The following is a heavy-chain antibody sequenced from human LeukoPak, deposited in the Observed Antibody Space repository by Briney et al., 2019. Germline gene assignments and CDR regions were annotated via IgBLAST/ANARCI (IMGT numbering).Heavy chain of an antibody. Sequence: PGGSLRLSCAASGFTFSSYWMNWARQAPGKGLEWVASINHNGNVNYYVDSVKGRFTISRDNSKNTLYLQMNTLRAEDTAVYYCARFVGGIGFDYWGQGTLVTVSS. CDR2: INHNGNVN. J-gene: IGHJ4*02. CDR1: GFTFSSYW. D-gene: IGHD6-13*01. CDR3: ARFVGGIGFDY. V-gene: IGHV3-7*01.